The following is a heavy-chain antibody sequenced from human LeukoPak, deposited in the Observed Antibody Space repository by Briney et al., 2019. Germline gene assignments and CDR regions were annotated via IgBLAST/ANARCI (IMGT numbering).Heavy chain of an antibody. CDR3: ARGGRRWFGGLFDY. CDR1: GGSFSGYY. J-gene: IGHJ4*02. Sequence: SETLSLTCAVYGGSFSGYYWSWIRQPPGKGLEWIGEIDHSGSTNYNPSLKSRVTISVDTSKNQFSLKLSSVSAADTAVYYCARGGRRWFGGLFDYWGQGTLVTVSS. CDR2: IDHSGST. V-gene: IGHV4-34*01. D-gene: IGHD3-10*01.